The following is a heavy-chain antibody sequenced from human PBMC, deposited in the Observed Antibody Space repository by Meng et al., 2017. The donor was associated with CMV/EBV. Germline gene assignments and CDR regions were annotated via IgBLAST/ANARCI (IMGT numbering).Heavy chain of an antibody. D-gene: IGHD3-3*01. Sequence: SGFTFSSDAMSWVRQAPGKGLEWVSAISGSGGSTYYADSVKGRFTISRDNSKNTLYLQMNSLRAEDTAVYYCAKDSNFWSGYEPVYWGQGTLVTVSS. CDR3: AKDSNFWSGYEPVY. CDR2: ISGSGGST. V-gene: IGHV3-23*01. CDR1: GFTFSSDA. J-gene: IGHJ4*02.